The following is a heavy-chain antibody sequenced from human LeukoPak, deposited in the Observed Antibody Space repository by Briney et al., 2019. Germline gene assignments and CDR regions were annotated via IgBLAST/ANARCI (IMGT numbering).Heavy chain of an antibody. V-gene: IGHV4-59*08. CDR2: IYYSGST. Sequence: SETLSLTCTVSGGSISSYYWNWIRQPPGKGLEWIGYIYYSGSTNYNPSLKSRATISVDTSKNQFSLNLTSVTAADTAVYYCATSPGDYYYFDYWGQGTLVPVSS. D-gene: IGHD4-17*01. CDR3: ATSPGDYYYFDY. CDR1: GGSISSYY. J-gene: IGHJ4*02.